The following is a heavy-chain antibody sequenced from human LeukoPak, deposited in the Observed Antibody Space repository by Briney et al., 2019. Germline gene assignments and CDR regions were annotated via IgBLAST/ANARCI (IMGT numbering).Heavy chain of an antibody. CDR2: INGNGGST. CDR3: AIIPMVRGPYYYYMDV. V-gene: IGHV3-23*01. D-gene: IGHD3-10*01. Sequence: GGSLRLSCAASGFTFSSYAMSWIRQIPGKGLEWVSGINGNGGSTNYADSVKGRFTISRDNSKNTLYLQMDSLRAEDTAVYYCAIIPMVRGPYYYYMDVWGKGTTVTISS. J-gene: IGHJ6*03. CDR1: GFTFSSYA.